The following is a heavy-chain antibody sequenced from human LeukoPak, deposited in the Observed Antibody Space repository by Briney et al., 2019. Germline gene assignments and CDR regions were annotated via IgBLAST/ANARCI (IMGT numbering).Heavy chain of an antibody. J-gene: IGHJ4*02. V-gene: IGHV1-69*13. CDR3: ARESSSKNFDY. CDR2: IIPIFGTA. D-gene: IGHD2-15*01. Sequence: SVKVFCKASGGTFSSYAISWVRQAPGQGLEWMGGIIPIFGTAKYAQEFQGRVTITADESTSTAYMELSSLISDDTAVYYCARESSSKNFDYWGQGTLVTVSS. CDR1: GGTFSSYA.